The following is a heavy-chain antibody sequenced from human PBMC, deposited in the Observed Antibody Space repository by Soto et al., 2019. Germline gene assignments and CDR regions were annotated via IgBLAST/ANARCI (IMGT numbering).Heavy chain of an antibody. CDR1: GGSISSSSYY. CDR3: ANQMGTIFRHFVP. V-gene: IGHV4-39*01. D-gene: IGHD3-3*01. CDR2: IYYSGST. J-gene: IGHJ5*02. Sequence: SETLSLTCTVSGGSISSSSYYWGWIRQPPGKGLEWIGSIYYSGSTYYNPSLKSRVTISVDTSKNQFSLKLSSVTAADTAVYYCANQMGTIFRHFVPWGQGTLVTVSS.